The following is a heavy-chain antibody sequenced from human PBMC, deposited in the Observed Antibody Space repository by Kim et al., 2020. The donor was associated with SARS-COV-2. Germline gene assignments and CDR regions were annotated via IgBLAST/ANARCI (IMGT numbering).Heavy chain of an antibody. V-gene: IGHV4-31*03. J-gene: IGHJ5*02. CDR3: ARDCPQYGSGSYFPGWFDP. CDR1: GGSISSGGYY. CDR2: IYYSGST. D-gene: IGHD3-10*01. Sequence: SETLSLTCTVSGGSISSGGYYWSWIRQHPGKGLEWIGYIYYSGSTYYNPSLKSRVTISVDTSKNQFSLKLSSVTAADTAVYYCARDCPQYGSGSYFPGWFDPWGQGTLVTVSS.